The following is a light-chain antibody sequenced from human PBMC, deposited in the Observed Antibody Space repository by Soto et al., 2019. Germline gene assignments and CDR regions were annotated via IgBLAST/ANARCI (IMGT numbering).Light chain of an antibody. CDR2: ATS. CDR1: QSVSSSY. J-gene: IGKJ1*01. V-gene: IGKV3-20*01. Sequence: EIVLTQSPGPLSLSPGDRATLFCRASQSVSSSYLAWYQQKPGQAPRLLIFATSSRDTGIPDRFSGSGSGTDFTLTISRLEPEDFAVYYCQHYCSSPRTFGQGTKVEIK. CDR3: QHYCSSPRT.